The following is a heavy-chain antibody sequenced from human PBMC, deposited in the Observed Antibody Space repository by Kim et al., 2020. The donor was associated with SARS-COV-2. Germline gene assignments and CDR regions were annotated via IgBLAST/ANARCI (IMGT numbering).Heavy chain of an antibody. V-gene: IGHV1-46*01. CDR3: ARDPSDYYFDY. Sequence: TSYAQKFTGRVTMTRDTSTSTVYMELSSLRSEDTAVYYCARDPSDYYFDYWGQGTLVTVSS. CDR2: T. D-gene: IGHD2-21*01. J-gene: IGHJ4*02.